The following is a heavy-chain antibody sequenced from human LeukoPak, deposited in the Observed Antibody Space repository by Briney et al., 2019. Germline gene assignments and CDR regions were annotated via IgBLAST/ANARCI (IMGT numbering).Heavy chain of an antibody. D-gene: IGHD3-22*01. V-gene: IGHV5-51*01. CDR3: ASAYYYDSSCWGAFDI. CDR2: IYPGDSDT. J-gene: IGHJ3*02. CDR1: GYSFTSYW. Sequence: ESLKISCKGSGYSFTSYWIGWVRQMPGKGLEWMGIIYPGDSDTRYSPSFQGQVTISADKSISTAYLQWSSLKASDTAMYYCASAYYYDSSCWGAFDIWGQGTMVTVSS.